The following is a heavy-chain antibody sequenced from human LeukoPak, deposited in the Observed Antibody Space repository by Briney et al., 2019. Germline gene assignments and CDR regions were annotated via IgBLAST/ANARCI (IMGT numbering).Heavy chain of an antibody. CDR3: VRGCTSASCQGYFDY. D-gene: IGHD2-2*01. J-gene: IGHJ4*02. Sequence: GGSLRLSCAASGFALNDYALGWVRQAPGSGLEWVSSISGSGVTIYYADSVKGRFTISRDNSKDTLYLQMNSLRVEDTAVYYCVRGCTSASCQGYFDYWGQGTLVTVSS. CDR1: GFALNDYA. CDR2: ISGSGVTI. V-gene: IGHV3-23*01.